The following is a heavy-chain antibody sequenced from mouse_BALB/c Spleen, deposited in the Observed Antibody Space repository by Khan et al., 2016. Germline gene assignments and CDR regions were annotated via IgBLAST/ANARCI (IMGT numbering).Heavy chain of an antibody. V-gene: IGHV1-9*01. J-gene: IGHJ3*01. CDR3: ARGAY. CDR1: GYTFSRYW. CDR2: ILPGSGSS. Sequence: QVQLKQSGAELMKPGASVKISCKATGYTFSRYWIEWVKERPGHGLEWIGEILPGSGSSNYNENLKGKATFTAETSSNTAHMQLRSLTFDDSAVYYCARGAYWGQGTLVTVSA.